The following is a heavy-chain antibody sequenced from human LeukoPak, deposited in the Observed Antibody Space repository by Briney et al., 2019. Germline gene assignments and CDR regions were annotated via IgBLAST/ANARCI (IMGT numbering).Heavy chain of an antibody. V-gene: IGHV4-39*01. CDR2: IYYSGST. CDR3: ARQHYDSRGYDGLDY. D-gene: IGHD3-22*01. J-gene: IGHJ4*02. CDR1: GGSISSSSYY. Sequence: PSETLSLTCTVSGGSISSSSYYWGWIRQPPGKGLEWIGSIYYSGSTYYNPSLKSRVTISVDTSKNQFSLKLSSVTAADTAVYYCARQHYDSRGYDGLDYWGQGTLVTVSS.